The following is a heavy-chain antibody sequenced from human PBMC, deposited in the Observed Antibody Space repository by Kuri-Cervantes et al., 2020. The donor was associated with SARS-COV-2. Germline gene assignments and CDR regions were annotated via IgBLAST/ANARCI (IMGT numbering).Heavy chain of an antibody. CDR3: ARESSVSLDI. CDR2: VYYSGDT. D-gene: IGHD2-15*01. V-gene: IGHV4-61*01. J-gene: IGHJ4*02. Sequence: GSLRLSCTVSGGSVSSGNDYWSWIRQPPGKGLEWIGFVYYSGDTNYNPSLKSRVTISVDTSKNQFSLKLRSVTAADTAVYFCARESSVSLDIWGQGALVTVSS. CDR1: GGSVSSGNDY.